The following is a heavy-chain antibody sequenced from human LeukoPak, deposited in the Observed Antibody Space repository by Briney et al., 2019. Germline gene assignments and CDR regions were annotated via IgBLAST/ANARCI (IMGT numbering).Heavy chain of an antibody. CDR1: GFTFSSYR. CDR2: ISSSSSYI. CDR3: ARDRGLRFLEWLLSATNDAFDI. J-gene: IGHJ3*02. Sequence: GGSLGLSCAASGFTFSSYRMNWVRQAPGKGLEWVSSISSSSSYIYYADSVKGRFTISRDNAKNSLYLQMNSLRAEDTAVYYCARDRGLRFLEWLLSATNDAFDIWGQGTMVTVSS. D-gene: IGHD3-3*01. V-gene: IGHV3-21*01.